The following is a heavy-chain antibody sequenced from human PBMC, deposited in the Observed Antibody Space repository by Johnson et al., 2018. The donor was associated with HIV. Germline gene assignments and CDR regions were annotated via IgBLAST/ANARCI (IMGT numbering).Heavy chain of an antibody. D-gene: IGHD1-26*01. CDR2: ISYDGSNK. CDR1: GFTFSSYA. V-gene: IGHV3-30*04. CDR3: ARERRGLIVGGLDAFDI. J-gene: IGHJ3*02. Sequence: QVQLVESGGGVVQPGRSLRLSCAASGFTFSSYAMHWVRQAPGKGLEWVAVISYDGSNKYYADSVKGRFTISRDNSKNTLYLQMNSLRAEDTAVYYCARERRGLIVGGLDAFDIWGQGTMVTVSS.